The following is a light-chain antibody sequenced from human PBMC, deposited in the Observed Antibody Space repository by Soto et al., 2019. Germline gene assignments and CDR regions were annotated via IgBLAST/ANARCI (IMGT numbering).Light chain of an antibody. CDR3: QQYDNFPRAIN. J-gene: IGKJ5*01. CDR1: QGISSW. V-gene: IGKV1-12*01. Sequence: DIQMTQSPSSVSASVGDRVTIACRSSQGISSWLAWYQQKPGKAPKLLIYAASSLQSGVPSRFSGSGSGTDFTFTISSLQPEDIATYYCQQYDNFPRAINFGQGTRLEI. CDR2: AAS.